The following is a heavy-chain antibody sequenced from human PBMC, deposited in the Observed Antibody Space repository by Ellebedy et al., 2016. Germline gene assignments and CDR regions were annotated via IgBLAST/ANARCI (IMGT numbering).Heavy chain of an antibody. CDR1: GGSFSGYY. CDR2: INHSGST. CDR3: AEDYYDFWSGSNWFDP. V-gene: IGHV4-34*01. Sequence: SETLSLXXAVYGGSFSGYYWSWIRQPPGKGLEWIGEINHSGSTNYNPPLKSRVTISVDTSKNQFSLKLSSVTAADTAVYYCAEDYYDFWSGSNWFDPWGQGTLVTVSS. J-gene: IGHJ5*02. D-gene: IGHD3-3*01.